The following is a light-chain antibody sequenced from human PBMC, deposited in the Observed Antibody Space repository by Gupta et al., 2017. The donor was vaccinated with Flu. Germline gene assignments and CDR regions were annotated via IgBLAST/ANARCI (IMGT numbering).Light chain of an antibody. V-gene: IGKV3-15*01. J-gene: IGKJ1*01. Sequence: EVVMTQSPTILSVSPGERVSLSCRASQSVGTNLAWYQQRPGQAPRVVIFGASARPTNNPVRFSGSGFGTEFTLTISSLQSEDLAVYYCQQYNDWPLWTFGQGTKVEIK. CDR3: QQYNDWPLWT. CDR2: GAS. CDR1: QSVGTN.